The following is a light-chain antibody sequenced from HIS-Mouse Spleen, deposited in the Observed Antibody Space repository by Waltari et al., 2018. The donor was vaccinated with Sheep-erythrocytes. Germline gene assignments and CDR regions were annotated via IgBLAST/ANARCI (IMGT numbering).Light chain of an antibody. V-gene: IGLV2-14*01. Sequence: QSALTQPASVSGSPGQSITISCTGTSSDVGGYNYVSWYQQHPGKAPKLMNYEVSNRPSGVSDRSSGSKSGNTASLTISGLQAEDEADYYCSSYTSSSTYVFGTGTKVTGL. CDR2: EVS. CDR3: SSYTSSSTYV. CDR1: SSDVGGYNY. J-gene: IGLJ1*01.